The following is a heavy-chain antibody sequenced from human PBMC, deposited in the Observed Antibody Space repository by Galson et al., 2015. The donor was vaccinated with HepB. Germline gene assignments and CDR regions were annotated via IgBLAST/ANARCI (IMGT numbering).Heavy chain of an antibody. J-gene: IGHJ4*02. CDR1: GFTFSNYA. Sequence: SLRLSCAASGFTFSNYAMSWVRQAPGKGPEWVSGICSSGGSTYYADSVKGRFTISRDNSKNTLSLQMSSLRAEDTAKYFCAKGRIGLLGDGYNPPLRDYWGQGTLVSVSS. D-gene: IGHD5-24*01. CDR3: AKGRIGLLGDGYNPPLRDY. V-gene: IGHV3-23*01. CDR2: ICSSGGST.